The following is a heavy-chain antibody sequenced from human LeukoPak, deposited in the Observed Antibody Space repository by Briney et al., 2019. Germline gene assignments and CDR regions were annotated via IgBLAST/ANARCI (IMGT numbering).Heavy chain of an antibody. D-gene: IGHD6-25*01. V-gene: IGHV4-4*02. J-gene: IGHJ4*02. CDR1: GGSISTTNW. CDR3: AREGGFYRPLDY. CDR2: VHLNGRT. Sequence: SETLSLTCDVSGGSISTTNWWTWVRQPPGGGLEWIGEVHLNGRTHYSPSLESRVTMSVDMSEDHVSLQLTSVTAADSAVYYCAREGGFYRPLDYSGPGTLVIVSA.